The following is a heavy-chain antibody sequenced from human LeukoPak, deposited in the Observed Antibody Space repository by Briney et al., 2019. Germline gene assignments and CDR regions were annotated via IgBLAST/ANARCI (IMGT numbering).Heavy chain of an antibody. Sequence: PGGSLRLSCAASGFTFSYYDMSWVRQAPGKGLEWVAGIFGSGGSPHYADPVKGRFTISRDNSRNTVYLQINSLRAEDTAVYYCGKTTVGYSSGQKPAWPVDYWGQGTLVTVSS. D-gene: IGHD5-18*01. V-gene: IGHV3-23*01. J-gene: IGHJ4*02. CDR3: GKTTVGYSSGQKPAWPVDY. CDR1: GFTFSYYD. CDR2: IFGSGGSP.